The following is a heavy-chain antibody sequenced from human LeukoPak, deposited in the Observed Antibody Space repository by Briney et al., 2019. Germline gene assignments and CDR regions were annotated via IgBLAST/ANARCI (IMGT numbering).Heavy chain of an antibody. Sequence: GGSLRLSCAASGFTVSSNYMSWVRQAPGKGLEWVSVIHSGGSTYYADSVKGRFTISRDNSKNTLYLQMNSLRAEDTAVYYCAIEQQLVLFDYWGQGALVTVSS. CDR2: IHSGGST. J-gene: IGHJ4*02. CDR3: AIEQQLVLFDY. D-gene: IGHD1-1*01. CDR1: GFTVSSNY. V-gene: IGHV3-53*01.